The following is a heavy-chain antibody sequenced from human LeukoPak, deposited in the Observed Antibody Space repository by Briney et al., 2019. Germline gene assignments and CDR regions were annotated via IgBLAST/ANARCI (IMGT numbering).Heavy chain of an antibody. D-gene: IGHD2-2*02. CDR1: GGSISISSYY. J-gene: IGHJ4*02. Sequence: PSETLSPTCTVSGGSISISSYYWGWIRQPPGKGLEWIGRIYYSGSTYYNPSLKSRVTISVDTSKNQFSLKLSSVTAADTAVYYCARKTASGECTSTSCYIDSWGQGTLVTVSS. CDR2: IYYSGST. V-gene: IGHV4-39*01. CDR3: ARKTASGECTSTSCYIDS.